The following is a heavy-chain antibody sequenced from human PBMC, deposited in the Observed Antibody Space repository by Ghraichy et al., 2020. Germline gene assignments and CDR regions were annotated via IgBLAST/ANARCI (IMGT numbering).Heavy chain of an antibody. Sequence: GESLNISCAASGFTFSNYWMFWVRQAPGKGLEWVSRINSDGSAASYADSVRGRFTMSRDNAKNTLYLEMNSLRDEDTAVYYCARDAIPDNAIDYWGQGTLVTVSS. CDR3: ARDAIPDNAIDY. J-gene: IGHJ4*02. V-gene: IGHV3-74*01. CDR2: INSDGSAA. CDR1: GFTFSNYW. D-gene: IGHD1-14*01.